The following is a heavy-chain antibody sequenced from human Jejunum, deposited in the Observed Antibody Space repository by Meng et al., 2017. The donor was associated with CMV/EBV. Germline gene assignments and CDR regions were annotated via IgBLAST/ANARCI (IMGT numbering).Heavy chain of an antibody. CDR3: ARVLKGGTYFDN. CDR1: GFSFSYYM. CDR2: ISISGYR. D-gene: IGHD1-26*01. J-gene: IGHJ4*02. Sequence: CAASGFSFSYYMMNWVRQAPGKGLEWVSSISISGYRYYADSVKGRFTISRDDAESSLFLQMNSLGAEDTAVYYCARVLKGGTYFDNWGQGTQVTVSS. V-gene: IGHV3-21*01.